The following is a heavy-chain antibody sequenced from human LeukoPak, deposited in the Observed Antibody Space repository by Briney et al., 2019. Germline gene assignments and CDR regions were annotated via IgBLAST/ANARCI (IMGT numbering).Heavy chain of an antibody. CDR3: ARLSLRYYDFWSGYRTFDY. V-gene: IGHV4-34*01. D-gene: IGHD3-3*01. J-gene: IGHJ4*02. Sequence: SGTLSLTCDVSGGSINSTYYWSWIRQPPGKGLEWIGEINHSGSTNYNPSLKSRVTISVDTSKNQFSLKLSSVTAADTAVYYCARLSLRYYDFWSGYRTFDYWGQGTLVTVSS. CDR2: INHSGST. CDR1: GGSINSTYY.